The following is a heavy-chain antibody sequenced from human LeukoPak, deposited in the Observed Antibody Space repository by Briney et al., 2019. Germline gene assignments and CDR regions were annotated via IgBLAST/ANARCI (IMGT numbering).Heavy chain of an antibody. J-gene: IGHJ4*02. CDR1: GFTFSSYA. CDR2: IRGGGGNT. V-gene: IGHV3-23*01. D-gene: IGHD4-23*01. CDR3: AKDLEVNTVGYFDC. Sequence: PGGSLRLSCAASGFTFSSYAMTWVRQAPGKGLEWVSSIRGGGGNTYHADSVKGRFTISRDNSKNTLYLHMNSLRAEDAAVYYSAKDLEVNTVGYFDCWGQGTLVTVSS.